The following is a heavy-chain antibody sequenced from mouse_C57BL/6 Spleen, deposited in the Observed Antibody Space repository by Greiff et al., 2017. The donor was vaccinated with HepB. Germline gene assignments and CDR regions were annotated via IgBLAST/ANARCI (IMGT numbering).Heavy chain of an antibody. CDR1: GLTLRSYA. J-gene: IGHJ3*01. Sequence: DVMLVESGRGLLKPRGSRKPACPASGLTLRSYAMSGVRQTPEKRLEWVATISDGGSYTSYPDNVKGRFTISRDNAKNNLYRQMSHLKSEDTAMYYCARGVGGFAYWGQGTLVTVSA. CDR3: ARGVGGFAY. CDR2: ISDGGSYT. V-gene: IGHV5-4*03.